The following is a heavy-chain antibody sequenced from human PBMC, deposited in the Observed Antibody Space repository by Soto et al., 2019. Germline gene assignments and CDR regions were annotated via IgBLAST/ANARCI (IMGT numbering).Heavy chain of an antibody. J-gene: IGHJ6*02. CDR1: GGSISSYY. CDR3: VRDGMESSSSSPYYYGMDV. D-gene: IGHD6-6*01. Sequence: SETLSLTCTVSGGSISSYYWSWIRQPAGKGLEWIGRIYTSGSTNYNPSLKSRVTMSVDTSKNQFSLKLSSVTAADTAVYYCVRDGMESSSSSPYYYGMDVWGQGTTVTVSS. V-gene: IGHV4-4*07. CDR2: IYTSGST.